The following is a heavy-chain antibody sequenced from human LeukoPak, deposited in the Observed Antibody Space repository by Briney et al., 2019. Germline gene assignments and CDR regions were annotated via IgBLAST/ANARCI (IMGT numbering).Heavy chain of an antibody. CDR1: GFTFSSYA. CDR3: AKFAEVVVALYYFDY. V-gene: IGHV3-23*01. J-gene: IGHJ4*02. CDR2: ISGSGGST. Sequence: GGSLRLSCAASGFTFSSYAMSWVRQAPGKGLEGVSAISGSGGSTYYADSVKGRFTISRDNSKNTLYLQMNSLRAEDTAVYYCAKFAEVVVALYYFDYLGQGTLVTVSS. D-gene: IGHD3-22*01.